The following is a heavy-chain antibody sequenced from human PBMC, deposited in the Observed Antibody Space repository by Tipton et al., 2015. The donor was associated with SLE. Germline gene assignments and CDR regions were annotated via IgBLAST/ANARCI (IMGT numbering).Heavy chain of an antibody. D-gene: IGHD2-2*01. V-gene: IGHV4-31*11. J-gene: IGHJ5*02. Sequence: LRLSCAVYGGSFSGYYWSWIRQHPGKGLEWIGYIYYSGSTYYNPSLKSRVTISVDTSKNQFSLKLSSVTAADTAVYYCARGLLVVPAAMGGWFDPWGQGTLVTVSS. CDR1: GGSFSGYY. CDR3: ARGLLVVPAAMGGWFDP. CDR2: IYYSGST.